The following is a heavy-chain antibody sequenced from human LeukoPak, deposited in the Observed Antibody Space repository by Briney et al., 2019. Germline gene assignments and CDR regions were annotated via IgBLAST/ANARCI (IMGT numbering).Heavy chain of an antibody. CDR3: AKTTTGYSSGRFPGWPVDY. CDR2: ISSSSSYI. D-gene: IGHD6-19*01. V-gene: IGHV3-21*01. CDR1: GFTFSSYS. J-gene: IGHJ4*02. Sequence: GGSLRLSCAASGFTFSSYSMNWVRQAPGKGLEWVSSISSSSSYIYYADSVKGRFTISRDNAKNSLYLQMNSLRAEDTAVYYCAKTTTGYSSGRFPGWPVDYWGQGALVTVSS.